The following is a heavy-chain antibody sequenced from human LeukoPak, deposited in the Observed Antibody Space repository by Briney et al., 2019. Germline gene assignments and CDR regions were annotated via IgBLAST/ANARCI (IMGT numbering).Heavy chain of an antibody. CDR2: FYDSGST. D-gene: IGHD3-3*01. J-gene: IGHJ6*02. CDR3: TRSLGVVIHGGMDV. V-gene: IGHV4-59*01. CDR1: GGSISTYY. Sequence: SETLSLTCTVSGGSISTYYWSWIRQPPGKGLEWIGFFYDSGSTNYNPSLKSRVTISLDTSKNQFSLKLSSVTAADTAVCYCTRSLGVVIHGGMDVWGQGTTVTVSS.